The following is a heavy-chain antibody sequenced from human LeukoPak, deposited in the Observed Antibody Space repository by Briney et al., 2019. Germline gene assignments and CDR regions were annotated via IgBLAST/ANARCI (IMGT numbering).Heavy chain of an antibody. D-gene: IGHD3-22*01. V-gene: IGHV3-21*01. CDR2: LSSSSSYI. J-gene: IGHJ4*02. CDR1: GFTFSSYS. CDR3: ARDPFTSGDYYDSSGYSGY. Sequence: PGGSLRLSCAASGFTFSSYSMKWVRQAPGKGLEWVSSLSSSSSYIYYADSVKGRFTISRDNAKNSLYLQMNSLRAEDTAVYYCARDPFTSGDYYDSSGYSGYWGQGTLVTVSS.